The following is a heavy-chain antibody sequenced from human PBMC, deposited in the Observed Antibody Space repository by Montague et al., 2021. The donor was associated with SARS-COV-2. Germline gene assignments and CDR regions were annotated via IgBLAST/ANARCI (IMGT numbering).Heavy chain of an antibody. CDR3: ARAIVSGLCSGGSCYKGYYSYMDV. Sequence: SETLSLTCTVSGASISSYSWSWIRQPPGKGLEWIGYMYNSEKINYNPSLQSRVTISVDTSKGQLSLTLNSVTAADTAVYFCARAIVSGLCSGGSCYKGYYSYMDVWGKGTTVTVSS. CDR2: MYNSEKI. V-gene: IGHV4-59*13. D-gene: IGHD2-15*01. J-gene: IGHJ6*03. CDR1: GASISSYS.